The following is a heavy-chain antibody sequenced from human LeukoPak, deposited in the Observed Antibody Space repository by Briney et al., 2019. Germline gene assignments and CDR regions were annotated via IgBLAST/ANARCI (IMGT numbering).Heavy chain of an antibody. CDR3: SAGEGYYDSGDYYSAWAFNV. CDR1: GFTFSSYA. V-gene: IGHV3-23*01. CDR2: ISGSGGST. D-gene: IGHD3-22*01. J-gene: IGHJ3*01. Sequence: GGSLRLSCAASGFTFSSYAMSWVRQAPGKGLEWVSAISGSGGSTYYADSVKGRSTISRDNAKNSLYLQMNSLRAEDTAVYYCSAGEGYYDSGDYYSAWAFNVWGQGTMVTVSS.